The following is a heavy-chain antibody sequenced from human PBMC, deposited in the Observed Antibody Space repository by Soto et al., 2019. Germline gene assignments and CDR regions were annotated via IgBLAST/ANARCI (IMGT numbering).Heavy chain of an antibody. D-gene: IGHD6-13*01. CDR2: IWYDGSNK. V-gene: IGHV3-33*01. J-gene: IGHJ4*02. CDR1: GFTFSSSG. CDR3: VRDGYTSSWYHYFEH. Sequence: QVQLVESGGGVVQPGRSLRLSCAASGFTFSSSGMHWVRQAPGKGLEWVAVIWYDGSNKYYADSVKGRLTISRDNSKNTLYLQLNSLRGEDTAVYYCVRDGYTSSWYHYFEHWCQGNLVTVSS.